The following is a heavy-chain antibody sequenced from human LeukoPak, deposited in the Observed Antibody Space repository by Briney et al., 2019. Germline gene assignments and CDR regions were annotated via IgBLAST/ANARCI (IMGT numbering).Heavy chain of an antibody. V-gene: IGHV3-7*03. CDR1: RFIFSSYA. CDR3: AKEGYGSGSYYNVLPLEY. CDR2: INEDGSEK. Sequence: PGRSLRLSCAASRFIFSSYAMHWVRQAPGKGLEWVANINEDGSEKYYVDSVKGRFTISRDNSKNTLYLQMNSLRAEDTAVYYCAKEGYGSGSYYNVLPLEYWGQGTLVTVSS. D-gene: IGHD3-10*01. J-gene: IGHJ4*02.